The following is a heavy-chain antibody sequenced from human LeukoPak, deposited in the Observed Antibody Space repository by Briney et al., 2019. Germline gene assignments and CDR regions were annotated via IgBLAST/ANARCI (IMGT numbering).Heavy chain of an antibody. CDR2: ISPYNGDT. J-gene: IGHJ4*02. CDR3: ARAGSGSGWYFDY. V-gene: IGHV1-18*01. CDR1: DYDFTSVG. D-gene: IGHD6-19*01. Sequence: ASVKVSCKASDYDFTSVGITWVRQAPGQGLEWMGWISPYNGDTRYVQKLQGRVTMTTDTSTSTAYMELRSLRFDDTAVYYCARAGSGSGWYFDYWGQGTLVTVFS.